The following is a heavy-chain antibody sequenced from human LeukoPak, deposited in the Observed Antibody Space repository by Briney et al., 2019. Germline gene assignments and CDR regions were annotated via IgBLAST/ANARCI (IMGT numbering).Heavy chain of an antibody. V-gene: IGHV3-30-3*01. D-gene: IGHD4-17*01. J-gene: IGHJ4*02. Sequence: GGSLRLSCAASGFTFSNYVMHWVRQAPGKGLEWVAVVSYDGSNRYYADSVKGRFTISRDNSKNTLYLQINSLRAEDTAVYYCARDNPDYGDYVLDYWGQGTLVTVSS. CDR2: VSYDGSNR. CDR3: ARDNPDYGDYVLDY. CDR1: GFTFSNYV.